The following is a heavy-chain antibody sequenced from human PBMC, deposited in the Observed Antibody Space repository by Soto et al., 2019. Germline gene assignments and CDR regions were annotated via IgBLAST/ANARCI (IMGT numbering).Heavy chain of an antibody. CDR1: GFTVSSNY. J-gene: IGHJ6*02. D-gene: IGHD3-10*01. V-gene: IGHV3-53*01. Sequence: HPGGSLRLSCAASGFTVSSNYMSWVRQAPGKGLEWVSVIYSGGSTYYADSAKGRFTISRDNSKNTLYLQMNSLRAEDTAVYYCARERTMVRGVIIRSLGMDVWGQGTTVTVSS. CDR3: ARERTMVRGVIIRSLGMDV. CDR2: IYSGGST.